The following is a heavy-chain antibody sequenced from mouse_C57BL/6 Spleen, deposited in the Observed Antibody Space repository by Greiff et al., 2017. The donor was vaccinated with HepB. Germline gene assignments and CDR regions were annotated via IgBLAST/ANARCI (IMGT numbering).Heavy chain of an antibody. CDR1: GYTFTSYW. Sequence: QVQLKQPGAELVKPGASVKMSCKASGYTFTSYWITWVKQRPGQGLEWIGDIYPGSGSTNYNEKFKSKATLTVDTSSRTAYMQLSSLTSEDSAVYYCARDDGYVYAMDYWGQGTSVTVSS. V-gene: IGHV1-55*01. J-gene: IGHJ4*01. CDR3: ARDDGYVYAMDY. D-gene: IGHD2-3*01. CDR2: IYPGSGST.